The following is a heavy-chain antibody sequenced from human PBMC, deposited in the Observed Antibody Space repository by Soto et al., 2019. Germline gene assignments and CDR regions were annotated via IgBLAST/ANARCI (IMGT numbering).Heavy chain of an antibody. V-gene: IGHV1-3*01. J-gene: IGHJ2*01. CDR3: AKAVVTAQNCYFDL. D-gene: IGHD2-21*02. Sequence: QVQLVQSGAEVKKPGASVKISCKTSGYTFTYYAIHWVRQAPGQGLEWMGWINGGNGKKKYSEKFQGRVTITRDTSADTAHIELSSLRSVDTAIYYCAKAVVTAQNCYFDLWGRGTLVTVSS. CDR2: INGGNGKK. CDR1: GYTFTYYA.